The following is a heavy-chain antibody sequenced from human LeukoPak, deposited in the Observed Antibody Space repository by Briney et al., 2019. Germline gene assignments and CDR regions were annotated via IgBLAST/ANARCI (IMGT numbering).Heavy chain of an antibody. CDR1: GGTFSSYA. V-gene: IGHV1-69*13. Sequence: SVKVSCRASGGTFSSYAISWVRQAPGQGLEWMGGIIPIFGTANYAQKFQGRVTITADESTSTAYMELSSLRSEDTAVYYCARGPRTDDGAGFDYWGQGTLVTVSS. CDR2: IIPIFGTA. J-gene: IGHJ4*02. D-gene: IGHD1-1*01. CDR3: ARGPRTDDGAGFDY.